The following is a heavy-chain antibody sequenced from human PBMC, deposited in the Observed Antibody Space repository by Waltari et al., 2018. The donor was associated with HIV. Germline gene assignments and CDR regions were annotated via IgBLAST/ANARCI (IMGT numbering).Heavy chain of an antibody. V-gene: IGHV4-34*01. CDR3: ARAVGYDYVWGSYADF. CDR1: NDDGRSFSVYWWSFRDYY. D-gene: IGHD3-16*01. Sequence: QVQLHQWGAGLLKPSETLSLTCAVYNDDGRSFSVYWWSFRDYYWTWMRQSPVKGLEWIGEVDHTGSTNYNGAFRGRVSVSVDTSKKQFSLRLSSVSDADTAVYFCARAVGYDYVWGSYADFWAQGTQVTVSS. CDR2: VDHTGST. J-gene: IGHJ4*02.